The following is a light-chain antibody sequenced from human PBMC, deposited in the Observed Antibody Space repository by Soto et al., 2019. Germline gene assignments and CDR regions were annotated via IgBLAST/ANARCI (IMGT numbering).Light chain of an antibody. CDR2: VAS. CDR1: QGISNY. CDR3: QKYNSALVFT. Sequence: DIQMTQSPSSLSASVGDRVTITCRASQGISNYLAWYQQKPGKVPKLLIYVASTLQSGVPSRFSGSGSGTDFTLTISSLQPEDVATYYCQKYNSALVFTFGPGTKVDIK. J-gene: IGKJ3*01. V-gene: IGKV1-27*01.